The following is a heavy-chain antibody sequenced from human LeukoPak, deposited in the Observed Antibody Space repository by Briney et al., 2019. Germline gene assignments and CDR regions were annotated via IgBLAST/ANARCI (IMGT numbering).Heavy chain of an antibody. Sequence: PGRSLRLSCAASGFTFSSYAMHWVRQAPGKGLEWVAVISYDGSNKYYADSVKGRFTISRDNSKNTLYLQMNSLRAEDTAVYYCARDRGTAMARRQDYWGQGTLVTVSS. D-gene: IGHD5-18*01. CDR1: GFTFSSYA. CDR2: ISYDGSNK. CDR3: ARDRGTAMARRQDY. V-gene: IGHV3-30-3*01. J-gene: IGHJ4*02.